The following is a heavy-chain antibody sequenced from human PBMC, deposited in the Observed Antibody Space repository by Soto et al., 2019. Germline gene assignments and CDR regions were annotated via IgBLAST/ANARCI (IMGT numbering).Heavy chain of an antibody. V-gene: IGHV4-61*01. J-gene: IGHJ6*02. Sequence: SETLSLTCTVSGGSVSSGSYQWSWIRQSPGKGLEWIGYVNFSGSTKYNPSLKSRVTISVDTSKNQFSLKLTSVTAADTALYFCARLQFYDFWSGSDPMDVWGQGTTVTVS. CDR3: ARLQFYDFWSGSDPMDV. CDR1: GGSVSSGSYQ. CDR2: VNFSGST. D-gene: IGHD3-3*01.